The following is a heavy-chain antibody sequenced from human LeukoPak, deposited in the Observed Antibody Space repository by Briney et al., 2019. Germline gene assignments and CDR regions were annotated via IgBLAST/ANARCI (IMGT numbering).Heavy chain of an antibody. D-gene: IGHD2-2*01. Sequence: SVKVSCKASGGTSSSYAISWVRQAPGQGLEWMGRIIPIFGTANYAQKFQGRVTITTDESTSTAYMELSSLRSEDTAVYYCARGRCSSTSCYLNYYYYMDVWGKGTTVTVSS. V-gene: IGHV1-69*05. CDR1: GGTSSSYA. CDR2: IIPIFGTA. J-gene: IGHJ6*03. CDR3: ARGRCSSTSCYLNYYYYMDV.